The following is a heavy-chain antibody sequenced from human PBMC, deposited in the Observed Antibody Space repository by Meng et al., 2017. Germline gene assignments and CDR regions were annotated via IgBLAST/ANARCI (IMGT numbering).Heavy chain of an antibody. Sequence: GESLKISCAASGFTFSSYAMHWVRQAPGKGLEWVAVISYDGSNKYYADSVKGRFTISRDNSKNTLYLQMNSLRAEDTTVYYCARDKEDSGSWYFPWFDPWGQGTLVTVSS. CDR1: GFTFSSYA. V-gene: IGHV3-30*01. D-gene: IGHD6-13*01. J-gene: IGHJ5*02. CDR3: ARDKEDSGSWYFPWFDP. CDR2: ISYDGSNK.